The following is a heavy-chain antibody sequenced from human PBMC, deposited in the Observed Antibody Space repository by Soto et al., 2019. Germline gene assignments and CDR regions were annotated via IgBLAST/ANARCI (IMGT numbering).Heavy chain of an antibody. CDR1: GFTFSDYY. V-gene: IGHV3-11*01. Sequence: GGSLRLSCAASGFTFSDYYMSWIRQAPGKGLEWVSYISSSGSTIYYADSVKGRFTISRDNAKNSLYLQVNSLRAEDTAVYYCARGLHHYYFWSGSSPNWFDPWGQGTLVTVSS. CDR3: ARGLHHYYFWSGSSPNWFDP. D-gene: IGHD3-3*01. CDR2: ISSSGSTI. J-gene: IGHJ5*02.